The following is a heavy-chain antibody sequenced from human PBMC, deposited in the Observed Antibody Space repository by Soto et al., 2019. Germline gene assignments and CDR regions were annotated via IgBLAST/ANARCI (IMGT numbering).Heavy chain of an antibody. D-gene: IGHD3-10*01. V-gene: IGHV4-30-2*01. J-gene: IGHJ4*02. CDR1: GGFISSGGYS. CDR3: ARAMATQWYFDY. CDR2: IYHSGST. Sequence: QLQLQESGSGLVKPSQTLSLTCAVSGGFISSGGYSWSWIRQPPGKGLEWIGYIYHSGSTYYNPSLKSRVTISVDRSKNQFSLKLSSVTAAATAVYYCARAMATQWYFDYWGQGTLVTVSS.